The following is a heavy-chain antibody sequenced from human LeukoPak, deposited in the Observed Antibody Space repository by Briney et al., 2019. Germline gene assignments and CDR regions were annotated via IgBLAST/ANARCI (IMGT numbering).Heavy chain of an antibody. CDR1: GFTVNSNY. V-gene: IGHV3-53*01. Sequence: GGSLRLSCAASGFTVNSNYMNWVRQAPGKGLEWVSVLYSDGRTYYADSVKGRFTISRNTSKNTLYLQVNSLRAEDTAIYYCARGGGYYPIDYWGQGTLVTVSS. J-gene: IGHJ4*02. D-gene: IGHD1-26*01. CDR3: ARGGGYYPIDY. CDR2: LYSDGRT.